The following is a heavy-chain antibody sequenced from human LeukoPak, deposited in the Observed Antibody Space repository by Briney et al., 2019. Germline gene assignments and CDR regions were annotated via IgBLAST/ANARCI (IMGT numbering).Heavy chain of an antibody. Sequence: GGSLRLSCAAFGFTFSDYYMSWMRQVPGKGLEWVSYISSSGSTTYYADSVKGRFAVSRDNAKNSLFVQMNSLRAEDTAAYFCARALLGVAGFFDHWGQGTLVTVSS. D-gene: IGHD1-26*01. CDR3: ARALLGVAGFFDH. CDR1: GFTFSDYY. J-gene: IGHJ4*02. V-gene: IGHV3-11*01. CDR2: ISSSGSTT.